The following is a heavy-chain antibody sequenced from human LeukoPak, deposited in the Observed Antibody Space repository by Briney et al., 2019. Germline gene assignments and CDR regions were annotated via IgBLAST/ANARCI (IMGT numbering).Heavy chain of an antibody. CDR2: ISDSGGST. CDR1: GFTFSSYA. Sequence: PGGSLRLSCAASGFTFSSYAMSWVRQAPGKGLEWVSAISDSGGSTYYADSVKGRFTISRDNSKNTLYLQMNSLRAEDTAVYYCVYPIGVVVITGNWGQGTLVTVSS. CDR3: VYPIGVVVITGN. J-gene: IGHJ4*02. D-gene: IGHD3-22*01. V-gene: IGHV3-23*01.